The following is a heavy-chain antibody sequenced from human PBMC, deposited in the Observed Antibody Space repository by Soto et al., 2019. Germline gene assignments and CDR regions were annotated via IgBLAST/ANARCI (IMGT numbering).Heavy chain of an antibody. Sequence: PSETLSLTCTVSGGSVSSGSYYWSWIRQPPGKGLEWIGYIYYSGSTNYNPSLKSRVTISVDTSKNQFSLKLSSVTAADTAVYYCARSPGVYYVSRKKALDYWGQGTRVTVAS. CDR2: IYYSGST. CDR1: GGSVSSGSYY. V-gene: IGHV4-61*01. J-gene: IGHJ4*02. CDR3: ARSPGVYYVSRKKALDY. D-gene: IGHD3-22*01.